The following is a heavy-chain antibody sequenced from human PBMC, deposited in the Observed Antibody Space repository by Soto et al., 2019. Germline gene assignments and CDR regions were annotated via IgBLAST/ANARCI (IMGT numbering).Heavy chain of an antibody. Sequence: QVQLVQSGAEVKKPGASVKVSCKASGYTFTNFGISWVRQAPGQGLERMGWISAYNGNTNYAKNFQGRITMTTDTSTSTASMELRSLRSDDTAVYSCARGDTPIDYWGQGTLVTVSS. CDR2: ISAYNGNT. CDR3: ARGDTPIDY. D-gene: IGHD2-15*01. CDR1: GYTFTNFG. J-gene: IGHJ4*02. V-gene: IGHV1-18*01.